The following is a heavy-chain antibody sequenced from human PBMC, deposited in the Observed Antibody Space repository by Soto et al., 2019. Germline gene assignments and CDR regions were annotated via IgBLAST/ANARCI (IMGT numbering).Heavy chain of an antibody. V-gene: IGHV4-30-4*01. D-gene: IGHD3-22*01. CDR1: GGPISGDYY. Sequence: QVQLQESGPRLVRPSETLSLTCNVSGGPISGDYYWTWIRQPPGKGLEWIGYIFYRGSTYYNPSLKSRVTMSVETSKTQFSLRLSSVTAADTAVYDCVREGVGVDSSGYPSRYFDCWGQGILVTVSS. CDR3: VREGVGVDSSGYPSRYFDC. CDR2: IFYRGST. J-gene: IGHJ4*02.